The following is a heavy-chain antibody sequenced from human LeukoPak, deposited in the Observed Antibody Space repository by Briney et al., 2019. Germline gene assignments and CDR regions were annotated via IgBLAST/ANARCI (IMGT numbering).Heavy chain of an antibody. CDR1: GYTFTGYY. J-gene: IGHJ4*02. Sequence: ASVKVSCKASGYTFTGYYMHWVRQAPGQGLEWMGWINPNSGGTNYAQKFQGRATMTRDTSISTAYMELSRLRSDDTAVYYCARGEAYDSTNPLFHYWGQGTLVTVSS. CDR3: ARGEAYDSTNPLFHY. V-gene: IGHV1-2*02. CDR2: INPNSGGT. D-gene: IGHD3-22*01.